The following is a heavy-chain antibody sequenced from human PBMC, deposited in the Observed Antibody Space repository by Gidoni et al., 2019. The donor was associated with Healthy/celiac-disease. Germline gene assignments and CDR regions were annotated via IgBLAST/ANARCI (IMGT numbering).Heavy chain of an antibody. CDR2: IYYSGST. CDR3: ARHSGVAGLFDY. CDR1: GGPISSSSYY. V-gene: IGHV4-39*01. Sequence: QLPLQASGPGLVKSSETLSLTCTVPGGPISSSSYYWGWIRQPPGKGLEWIGSIYYSGSTYYNPSLKSRVTISVDTSKNQFSLKLSSVTSADTAVYYCARHSGVAGLFDYWGQGTLVTVSS. D-gene: IGHD6-19*01. J-gene: IGHJ4*02.